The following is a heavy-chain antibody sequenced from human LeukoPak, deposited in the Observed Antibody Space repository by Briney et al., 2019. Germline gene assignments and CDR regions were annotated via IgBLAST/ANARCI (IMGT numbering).Heavy chain of an antibody. D-gene: IGHD2-2*01. J-gene: IGHJ4*02. V-gene: IGHV3-30-3*01. CDR2: ISYDGSNK. CDR3: ARDFFYCSSTSCYPYFDY. Sequence: GGSLRLSCAASGFTFSSYAMHWVRQAPGKGLEWVAVISYDGSNKYYADSVKGRFTISRDNSKNTLYLQMNSLRAKDTAVYYCARDFFYCSSTSCYPYFDYWGQGTLVTVSS. CDR1: GFTFSSYA.